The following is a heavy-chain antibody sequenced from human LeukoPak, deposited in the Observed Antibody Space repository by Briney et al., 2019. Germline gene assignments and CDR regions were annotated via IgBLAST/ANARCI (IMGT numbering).Heavy chain of an antibody. J-gene: IGHJ4*02. D-gene: IGHD5-24*01. Sequence: SQTLSLTCAISGNSVSRKSAAWNWIRQSPSRGLEWLGRTYYRSKWYNDYAVSVKSRITINPDTSKNQFSLQLNSVTPEDTAVYYCARELEMATIYSYFDYWGQGTLVTVSS. V-gene: IGHV6-1*01. CDR1: GNSVSRKSAA. CDR2: TYYRSKWYN. CDR3: ARELEMATIYSYFDY.